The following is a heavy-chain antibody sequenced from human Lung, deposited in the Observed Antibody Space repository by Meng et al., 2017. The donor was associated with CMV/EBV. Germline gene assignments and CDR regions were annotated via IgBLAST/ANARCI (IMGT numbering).Heavy chain of an antibody. J-gene: IGHJ5*02. D-gene: IGHD6-13*01. Sequence: SXTLSLTCAVYGGSFSGYYWSWIRQPPGKGLEWIGEINHSGSTNYNPSLKSRVTISVDTSKNQFSLKLSSVTAADTAVYYCARAVAAAEWFDPWGQGTLVTVSS. CDR3: ARAVAAAEWFDP. CDR2: INHSGST. CDR1: GGSFSGYY. V-gene: IGHV4-34*01.